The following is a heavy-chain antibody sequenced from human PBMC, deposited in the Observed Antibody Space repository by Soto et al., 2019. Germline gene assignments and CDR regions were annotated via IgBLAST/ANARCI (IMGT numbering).Heavy chain of an antibody. V-gene: IGHV3-33*01. Sequence: QVQLVESGGGVVQPGRSLRLSCAASGFTFSSYGMHWVRQAPGKGLEWVAVIWYDGSNKYYADSVKGRFTISRDNSKNTLYLQMNSLRAEDTAVYYCAREGHYYDSSGYYYRLGFDYWGQGTLVTVSS. CDR1: GFTFSSYG. D-gene: IGHD3-22*01. J-gene: IGHJ4*02. CDR3: AREGHYYDSSGYYYRLGFDY. CDR2: IWYDGSNK.